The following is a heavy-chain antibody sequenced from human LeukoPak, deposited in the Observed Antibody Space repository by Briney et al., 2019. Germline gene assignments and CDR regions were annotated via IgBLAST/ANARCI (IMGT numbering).Heavy chain of an antibody. Sequence: ASVKVTFKASGYTFTSYYMHWVRQAPGQGLERMGIINTSGGGTSYAQKVQGRVTMTRDTSISTAYMELSRLRSDDTAVYYCASIFMDIVATTTHDYWGQGALVTV. CDR1: GYTFTSYY. CDR3: ASIFMDIVATTTHDY. V-gene: IGHV1-46*01. CDR2: INTSGGGT. D-gene: IGHD5-12*01. J-gene: IGHJ4*02.